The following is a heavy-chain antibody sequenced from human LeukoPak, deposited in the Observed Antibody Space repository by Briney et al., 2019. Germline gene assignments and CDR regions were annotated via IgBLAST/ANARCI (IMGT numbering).Heavy chain of an antibody. CDR3: ARHGFWSGYYPHNWFDP. CDR1: GDSLSSYY. D-gene: IGHD3-3*01. CDR2: IYYSGST. Sequence: SETLSLTCTLSGDSLSSYYWSWIRQPPGKGLEWIGYIYYSGSTSYNPSLNSRVTISLDTSKNQFSLKLSSVTAADPAVYYCARHGFWSGYYPHNWFDPWGQGTLVTVSS. V-gene: IGHV4-59*08. J-gene: IGHJ5*02.